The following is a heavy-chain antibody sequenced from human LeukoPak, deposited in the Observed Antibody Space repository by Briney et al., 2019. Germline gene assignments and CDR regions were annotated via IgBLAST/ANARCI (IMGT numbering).Heavy chain of an antibody. J-gene: IGHJ4*02. CDR2: ISGSGGST. D-gene: IGHD2-2*01. CDR1: GFTFSSYA. V-gene: IGHV3-23*01. CDR3: ARGGGVGPAAPFDY. Sequence: PGGSLRLSCAASGFTFSSYAMSWVRQAPGKGLEWVSAISGSGGSTYYADSVKGRFTISRDNSKNTLYLQMNSLRAEDTAVYYCARGGGVGPAAPFDYAGQGTLVTVSA.